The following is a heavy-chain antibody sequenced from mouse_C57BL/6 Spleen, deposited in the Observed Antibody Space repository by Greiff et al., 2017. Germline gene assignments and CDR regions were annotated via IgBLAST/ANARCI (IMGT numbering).Heavy chain of an antibody. CDR3: AREGVYYDYGYAMDY. CDR1: GYSFTGYY. J-gene: IGHJ4*01. V-gene: IGHV1-42*01. CDR2: INPSTGGT. D-gene: IGHD2-4*01. Sequence: VHVKQSGPELVKPGASVKISCKASGYSFTGYYMNWVKQSPEKSLEWIGEINPSTGGTTYNQKFKAKATLTVDKSSSTAYMQLKSLTSEDSAVYYCAREGVYYDYGYAMDYWGQGTSVTVAS.